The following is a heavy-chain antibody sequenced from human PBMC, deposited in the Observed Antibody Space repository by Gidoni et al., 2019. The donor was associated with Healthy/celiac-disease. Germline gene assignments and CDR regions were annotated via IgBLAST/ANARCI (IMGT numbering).Heavy chain of an antibody. CDR2: IYHSGST. D-gene: IGHD5-12*01. CDR1: GGSISSGGYS. Sequence: QLQLQESGSGLVKPSQTLSLTCAVSGGSISSGGYSWSWIRQPPGKGLEWIGYIYHSGSTYYNPSLKSRVTISVDRSKNQFSLKLSSVTAADTAVYYCAREPRGYSGYDLGGAFDIWGQGTMVTVSS. J-gene: IGHJ3*02. V-gene: IGHV4-30-2*01. CDR3: AREPRGYSGYDLGGAFDI.